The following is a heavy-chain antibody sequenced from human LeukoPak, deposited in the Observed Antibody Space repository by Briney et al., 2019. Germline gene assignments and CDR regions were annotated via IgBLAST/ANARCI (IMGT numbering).Heavy chain of an antibody. V-gene: IGHV3-30*18. CDR2: ISYDGSNK. D-gene: IGHD4-17*01. Sequence: GRSLRLSCAASGFTFSSYGMHWVRQAPGKGLEWVAVISYDGSNKYYADSVKGRFTTSRDNSKNTLYLQMNSLRAEDTAVYYCAKAAPFTVIDYYYGMDVWGQGTTVTVSS. CDR1: GFTFSSYG. CDR3: AKAAPFTVIDYYYGMDV. J-gene: IGHJ6*02.